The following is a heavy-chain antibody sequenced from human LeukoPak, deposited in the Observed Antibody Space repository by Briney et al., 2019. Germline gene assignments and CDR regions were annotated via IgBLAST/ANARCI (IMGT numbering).Heavy chain of an antibody. D-gene: IGHD2-15*01. CDR3: ARGGSHLVVPDWFDP. Sequence: PSETLSLTCTVSGGSISSGDYYWSWIRQPPGKGLEWIGDIYYSGSTYYNPSLKSRVTISVDTSKNQFSLKLSSVTAADTAVYYCARGGSHLVVPDWFDPWGQGTLVTVSS. V-gene: IGHV4-30-4*08. J-gene: IGHJ5*02. CDR2: IYYSGST. CDR1: GGSISSGDYY.